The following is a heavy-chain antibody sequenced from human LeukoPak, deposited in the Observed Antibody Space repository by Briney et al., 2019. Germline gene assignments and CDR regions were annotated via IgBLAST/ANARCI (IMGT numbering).Heavy chain of an antibody. J-gene: IGHJ4*02. V-gene: IGHV4-59*01. D-gene: IGHD3-16*01. CDR2: T. CDR1: GGSISSYY. Sequence: SETLSLTCTVSGGSISSYYWSWIRQPPGKGLEWIGSTNYNPSLKSRVTTSVDTSNNQFSLKLSSVTAADTAVYYCARAVGGYYFDYWGQGTLVTVSS. CDR3: ARAVGGYYFDY.